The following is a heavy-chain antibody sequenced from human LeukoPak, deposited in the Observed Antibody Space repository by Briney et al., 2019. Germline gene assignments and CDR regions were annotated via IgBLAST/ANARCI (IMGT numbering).Heavy chain of an antibody. V-gene: IGHV4-61*02. Sequence: PSETLSLTCTVSGGSISSGSYYWSWIRQPAGKGLEWIGRIYTSGSTNYNPSLKSRVTISVDTSKNQFSLKLSSVTAADTAVYYCARDLSYYDSSGYYSKYYFDYWGQGTLVTVSS. J-gene: IGHJ4*02. D-gene: IGHD3-22*01. CDR1: GGSISSGSYY. CDR3: ARDLSYYDSSGYYSKYYFDY. CDR2: IYTSGST.